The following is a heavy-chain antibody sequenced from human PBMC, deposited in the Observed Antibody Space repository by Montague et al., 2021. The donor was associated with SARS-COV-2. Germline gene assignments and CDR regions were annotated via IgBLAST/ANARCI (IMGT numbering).Heavy chain of an antibody. D-gene: IGHD4-17*01. J-gene: IGHJ4*02. V-gene: IGHV6-1*01. CDR1: GDSVSRNSVA. Sequence: CAISGDSVSRNSVAWNWIRQSPSRGLEWLGRTYYRSKWYNDYAVXVKSRITINPDTSKNQISLQLNSVTAADTAVYYCARHLNYRDYGGDDYWGQGTLVTVSS. CDR3: ARHLNYRDYGGDDY. CDR2: TYYRSKWYN.